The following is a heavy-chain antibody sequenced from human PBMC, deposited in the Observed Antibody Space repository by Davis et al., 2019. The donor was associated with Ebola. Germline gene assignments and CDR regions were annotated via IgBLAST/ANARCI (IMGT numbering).Heavy chain of an antibody. CDR3: ARDISGYSYGTYYYYDMDV. CDR2: IRSKANSYAT. V-gene: IGHV3-73*01. Sequence: GESLKISCAASGFTFSGSAMHWVRQASGKGLEWVGRIRSKANSYATAYAASVKGRFTISRDDSKNTAYLQMNSLRAEDTAVYYCARDISGYSYGTYYYYDMDVWGQGTTVTVSS. J-gene: IGHJ6*02. D-gene: IGHD5-18*01. CDR1: GFTFSGSA.